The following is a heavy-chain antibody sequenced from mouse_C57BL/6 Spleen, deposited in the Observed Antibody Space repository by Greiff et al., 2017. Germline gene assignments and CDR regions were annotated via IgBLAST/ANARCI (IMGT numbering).Heavy chain of an antibody. CDR2: ISYSGST. J-gene: IGHJ4*01. CDR1: GYSITSGYD. Sequence: DVKLQESGPGMVKPSQSLSLTCTVTGYSITSGYDWHWIRHFPGNKLEWMGYISYSGSTNYNPSLKSRISITHDTSKNHFFLKLNSVTTEDSATYYCARGAMDYWGQGTSVTVSS. CDR3: ARGAMDY. V-gene: IGHV3-1*01.